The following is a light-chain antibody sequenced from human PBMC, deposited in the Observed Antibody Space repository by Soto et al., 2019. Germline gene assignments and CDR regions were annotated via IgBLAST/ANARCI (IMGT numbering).Light chain of an antibody. Sequence: QSARTQPASVSGSPGQSITISCTGTSSDVGGYNYVSWYQQHPGKAPKLMIYDVSTRPSGVSNRFSGSKSGNTASLTISGLQAEDEADYYCSSYTSSSTLLYVFGTGTKVTVL. V-gene: IGLV2-14*01. CDR2: DVS. CDR3: SSYTSSSTLLYV. CDR1: SSDVGGYNY. J-gene: IGLJ1*01.